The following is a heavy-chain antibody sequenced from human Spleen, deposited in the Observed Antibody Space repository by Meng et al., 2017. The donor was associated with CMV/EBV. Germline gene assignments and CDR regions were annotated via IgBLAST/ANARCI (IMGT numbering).Heavy chain of an antibody. V-gene: IGHV1-46*01. J-gene: IGHJ4*02. Sequence: SGYSFTSNYIHWVRLAPAQGLQWMGMINPSRGTTVYAQKFQGRVTMTRDTSTSTVYMELRSLRSEDMAVYYCARDLGTVRVRYYFDFWGQGTLVTVSS. CDR1: GYSFTSNY. CDR3: ARDLGTVRVRYYFDF. D-gene: IGHD1-1*01. CDR2: INPSRGTT.